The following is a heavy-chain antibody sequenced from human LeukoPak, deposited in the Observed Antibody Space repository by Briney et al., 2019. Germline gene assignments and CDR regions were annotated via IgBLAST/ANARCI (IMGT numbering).Heavy chain of an antibody. V-gene: IGHV1-18*04. CDR3: ASWDDFWSGNDAFDI. Sequence: ASVKVSCKASGYTLSTYYMHWVRQAPGQGLEWMGWISAYNGNTNYAQKLQGRVTMTTDTSTSTAYMELSSLRSEDTAVYYCASWDDFWSGNDAFDIWGQGTMVTVSS. CDR1: GYTLSTYY. J-gene: IGHJ3*02. D-gene: IGHD3-3*01. CDR2: ISAYNGNT.